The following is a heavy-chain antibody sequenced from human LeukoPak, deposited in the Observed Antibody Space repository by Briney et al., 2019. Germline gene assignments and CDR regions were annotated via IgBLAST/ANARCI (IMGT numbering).Heavy chain of an antibody. V-gene: IGHV3-66*01. J-gene: IGHJ4*02. CDR2: NYNRGTT. D-gene: IGHD3-10*01. CDR3: ARKSDSLLLRGGDC. Sequence: GGSLRLSCAASEFSVSSNYMTLVRQAPGKGLECVSINYNRGTTYYTDFVTGRLTISRDNSKNTLYLQMDRLRVEDTAVYYCARKSDSLLLRGGDCWGQGTLVTVSS. CDR1: EFSVSSNY.